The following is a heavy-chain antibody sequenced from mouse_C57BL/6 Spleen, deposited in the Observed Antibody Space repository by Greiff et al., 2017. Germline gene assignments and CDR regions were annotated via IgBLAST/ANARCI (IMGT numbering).Heavy chain of an antibody. Sequence: EVQLQQSGAELVRPGASVKLSCTASGFNIKDDYMHWVKQRPEQGLEWIGWIDPENGDTEYATKFQGKATITADTSSTTAYLQRSSLTSEDTAIYYFTTGRVYWGQGTTLTVSS. V-gene: IGHV14-4*01. CDR2: IDPENGDT. J-gene: IGHJ2*01. CDR1: GFNIKDDY. CDR3: TTGRVY.